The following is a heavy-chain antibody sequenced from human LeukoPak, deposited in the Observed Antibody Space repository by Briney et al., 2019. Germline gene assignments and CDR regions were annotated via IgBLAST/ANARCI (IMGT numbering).Heavy chain of an antibody. CDR3: ASISSSYYYFDY. Sequence: ASVKVSCKASGYTFTGSYMHWVRQAPGRGLEWMGWINPNSGGTNYAQKFQGRVTMTRDTSISTAYMELSRLRSDDTAVYYCASISSSYYYFDYWGQGTLVTVSS. CDR1: GYTFTGSY. CDR2: INPNSGGT. V-gene: IGHV1-2*02. D-gene: IGHD6-13*01. J-gene: IGHJ4*02.